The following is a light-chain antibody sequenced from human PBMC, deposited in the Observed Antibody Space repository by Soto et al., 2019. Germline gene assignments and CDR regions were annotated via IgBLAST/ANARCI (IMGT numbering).Light chain of an antibody. CDR2: DAS. CDR1: QSVSSY. CDR3: QQRSSRPPLT. Sequence: PGESATLSCRASQSVSSYLAWYQQKPGQGPRLLIYDASKRPTGIPARFSGSGSGTDFTLTITSLEPEDFAIYYCQQRSSRPPLTFGGGTKVEIK. J-gene: IGKJ4*01. V-gene: IGKV3-11*01.